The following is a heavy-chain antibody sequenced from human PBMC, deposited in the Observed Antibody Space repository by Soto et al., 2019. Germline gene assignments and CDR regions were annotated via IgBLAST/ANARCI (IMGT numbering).Heavy chain of an antibody. V-gene: IGHV1-2*04. CDR3: ARVRIAASGDPSDAFDI. J-gene: IGHJ3*02. CDR2: INPNSGGT. D-gene: IGHD2-21*02. CDR1: GYTFTGYY. Sequence: ASVKVSCKASGYTFTGYYMHWVRQAPGQGLEWMGWINPNSGGTNYAQKFQGWVTMTRDTSISTACMELSRLRSDDTAVYYCARVRIAASGDPSDAFDIWGQGTMVTVSS.